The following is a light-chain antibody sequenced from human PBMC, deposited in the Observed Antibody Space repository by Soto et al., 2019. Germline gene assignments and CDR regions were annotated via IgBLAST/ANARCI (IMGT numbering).Light chain of an antibody. CDR2: EVS. V-gene: IGKV3-15*01. Sequence: ELVLTQSPGTLSLSPGERATLSCRASQSVSSSRLAWYRHRPGQAPRLLIYEVSTRATYIPARFSGRGSRTEFTLTISSLQAEDSAVYYCQQYQDWPRTFGQGTKVDIK. CDR1: QSVSSS. J-gene: IGKJ1*01. CDR3: QQYQDWPRT.